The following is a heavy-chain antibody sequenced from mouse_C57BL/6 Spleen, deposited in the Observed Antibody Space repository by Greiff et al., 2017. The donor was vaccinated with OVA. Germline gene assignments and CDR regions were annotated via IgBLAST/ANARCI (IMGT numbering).Heavy chain of an antibody. D-gene: IGHD4-1*01. V-gene: IGHV1-80*01. Sequence: SGAELVKPGASVKISCKASGYAFSSYWMNWVKQRPGKGLEWIGQIYPGDGDTNYNGKFKGKATLTADKSSSTAYMQLSSLTSEDSAVYFCARLGGDYYFDYWGQGTTLTVSS. J-gene: IGHJ2*01. CDR2: IYPGDGDT. CDR3: ARLGGDYYFDY. CDR1: GYAFSSYW.